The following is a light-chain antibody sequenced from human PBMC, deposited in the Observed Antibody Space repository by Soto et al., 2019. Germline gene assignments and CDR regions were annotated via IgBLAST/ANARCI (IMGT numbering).Light chain of an antibody. CDR2: GAS. V-gene: IGKV1-12*01. CDR3: HQRANWPIT. J-gene: IGKJ5*01. CDR1: QDIAGY. Sequence: DIQVTPSPYSVSAAVGDRVTITRRASQDIAGYLAWYQHKPGRTPELLIHGASRLQSGVPARFSGSGSGTDFTLTISSLEPEDFAVYYCHQRANWPITVGQGTRLEIK.